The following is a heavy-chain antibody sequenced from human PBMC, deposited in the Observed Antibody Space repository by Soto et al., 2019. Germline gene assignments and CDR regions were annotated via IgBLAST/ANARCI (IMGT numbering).Heavy chain of an antibody. V-gene: IGHV3-66*01. CDR1: GFTVSNNY. J-gene: IGHJ4*02. Sequence: PGGSLRLSCVVSGFTVSNNYISWVRQAPGKGLEWVSVTYSGDTTYYADSVKGRFTVSRDISKNTLYLQMNSLRAEDTAVFYCARARQLALFDYWGQGTLVTVSS. CDR2: TYSGDTT. D-gene: IGHD6-13*01. CDR3: ARARQLALFDY.